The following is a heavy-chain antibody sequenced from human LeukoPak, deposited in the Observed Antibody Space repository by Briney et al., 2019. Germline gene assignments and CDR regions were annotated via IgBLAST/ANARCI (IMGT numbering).Heavy chain of an antibody. CDR2: INHSGST. V-gene: IGHV4-34*01. J-gene: IGHJ4*02. D-gene: IGHD3-10*01. CDR3: ARERYYGSGVDY. CDR1: GGSFSGYY. Sequence: PSETLSLTCAVYGGSFSGYYWSWIRQPPGKGLEWIGEINHSGSTNYNPSLKSRVTISVDTSMHQFSLKLSSVTAADTAVYYCARERYYGSGVDYWGQGTLVTVSS.